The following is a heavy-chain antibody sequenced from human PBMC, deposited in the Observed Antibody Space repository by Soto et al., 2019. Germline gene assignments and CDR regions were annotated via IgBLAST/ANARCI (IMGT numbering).Heavy chain of an antibody. J-gene: IGHJ4*02. CDR2: ISYDGSNK. CDR3: EKGYGDYARVDY. V-gene: IGHV3-30*18. CDR1: GFTFSSYG. D-gene: IGHD4-17*01. Sequence: GGSLRLSCAASGFTFSSYGMHWVRQAPGKGLEWVAVISYDGSNKYYADSVKGRFTISRDNSKNTLYLQMNSLRAEDTAVYYCEKGYGDYARVDYWGQGTLVTVSS.